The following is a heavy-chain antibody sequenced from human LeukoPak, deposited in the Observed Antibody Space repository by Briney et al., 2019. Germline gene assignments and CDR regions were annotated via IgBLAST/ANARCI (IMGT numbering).Heavy chain of an antibody. D-gene: IGHD3-9*01. CDR3: ARDGSFDILTGYYKVQYFDY. J-gene: IGHJ4*02. Sequence: GGSLRLSCEASGFTFSSHAMSWVRQAPGKGLEWVAVISYDGSVKYYADSVKGRFTISRDNSKNTLYLQMNSLSAEDTAVYYCARDGSFDILTGYYKVQYFDYWGQGTLVTVSS. CDR2: ISYDGSVK. CDR1: GFTFSSHA. V-gene: IGHV3-30-3*01.